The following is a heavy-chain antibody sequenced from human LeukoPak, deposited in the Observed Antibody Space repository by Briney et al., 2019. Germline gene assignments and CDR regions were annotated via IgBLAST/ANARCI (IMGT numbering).Heavy chain of an antibody. CDR2: ISGSGGST. Sequence: GGSLRLSCAASGFTFSSYAMSWVRQAPGKGLEWVSTISGSGGSTYYADSVKGRFTISRDNSKSTLYLQMNSLRAEDTAVYYCARSSGSYRPGHYYYYGMDVWGQGTTVTVSS. CDR3: ARSSGSYRPGHYYYYGMDV. CDR1: GFTFSSYA. J-gene: IGHJ6*02. V-gene: IGHV3-23*01. D-gene: IGHD1-26*01.